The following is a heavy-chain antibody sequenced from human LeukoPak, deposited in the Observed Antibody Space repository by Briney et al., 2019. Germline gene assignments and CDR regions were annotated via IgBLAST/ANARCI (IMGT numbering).Heavy chain of an antibody. J-gene: IGHJ3*01. CDR3: VKATGSQPRAGAFDF. D-gene: IGHD1-26*01. V-gene: IGHV3-9*01. Sequence: PVRSPRLSSVTSGFTLDNHAMNSGRQGPQKSLEWGAGIRYNSGRIVYADSVKGRFTISRDNTKNSLDLQMTGLRSEDTALYYCVKATGSQPRAGAFDFWGQGTSVTVSS. CDR2: IRYNSGRI. CDR1: GFTLDNHA.